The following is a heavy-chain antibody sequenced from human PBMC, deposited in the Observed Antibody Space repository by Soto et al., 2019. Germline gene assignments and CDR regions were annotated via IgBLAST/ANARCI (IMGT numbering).Heavy chain of an antibody. V-gene: IGHV3-21*01. J-gene: IGHJ5*02. CDR3: ARDFWSGPNWFDP. D-gene: IGHD3-3*01. CDR1: GFTFSSYS. CDR2: ISSSSSYI. Sequence: PGGSLRLSCAASGFTFSSYSMNWVRQAPGKGLEWVSSISSSSSYIYYADSVKGRFTISRDNAKNSLYLQMNSLRAEDTAVYYCARDFWSGPNWFDPWGQGTLVTVSS.